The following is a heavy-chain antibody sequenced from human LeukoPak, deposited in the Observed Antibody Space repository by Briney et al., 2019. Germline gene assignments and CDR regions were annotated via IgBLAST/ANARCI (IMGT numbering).Heavy chain of an antibody. CDR3: ARVRRRVVVIPYDAFGI. Sequence: PGGSLRLSCAASGFTFSSYSMNWIRQAPGKGLEWVSSISSSSSYIYYADSVKGRFTISRDNAKNSLYLQMNSLRAEDTAVYYCARVRRRVVVIPYDAFGIWGQGTMVTVSS. D-gene: IGHD3-22*01. CDR2: ISSSSSYI. CDR1: GFTFSSYS. J-gene: IGHJ3*02. V-gene: IGHV3-21*01.